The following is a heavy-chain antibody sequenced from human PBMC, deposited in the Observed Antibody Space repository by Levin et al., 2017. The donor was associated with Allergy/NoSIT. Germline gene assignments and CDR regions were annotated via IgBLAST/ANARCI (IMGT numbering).Heavy chain of an antibody. CDR3: ARILTHDILTGSWA. Sequence: HSGGSLRLSCEASGFIFSDYAMHWVRQTPDKRLEWVAVTSYDGSTRYYTNSVKGRFSISRDNSKNMLFLQMSSLKVEDSAVYYCARILTHDILTGSWAWGQGTPVTVSS. D-gene: IGHD3-9*01. J-gene: IGHJ5*02. CDR1: GFIFSDYA. V-gene: IGHV3-30-3*01. CDR2: TSYDGSTR.